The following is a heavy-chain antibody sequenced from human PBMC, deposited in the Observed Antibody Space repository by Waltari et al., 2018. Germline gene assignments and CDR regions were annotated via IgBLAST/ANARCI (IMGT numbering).Heavy chain of an antibody. CDR1: GVSVSGYF. Sequence: QVQLQESGPGLVKSSETLSLTCTVSGVSVSGYFWNWIRQAPGKGPGWIGYIRHTGDTKQNPSLKSRVTMSVDTSXNDFSLRLSSVTAADXAVYYCALWESDWRAFRFWGQGTLGTVSS. V-gene: IGHV4-59*08. J-gene: IGHJ4*03. CDR2: IRHTGDT. CDR3: ALWESDWRAFRF. D-gene: IGHD3-16*01.